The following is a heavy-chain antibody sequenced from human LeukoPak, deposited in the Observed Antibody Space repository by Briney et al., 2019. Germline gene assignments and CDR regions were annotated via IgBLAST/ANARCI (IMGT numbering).Heavy chain of an antibody. CDR1: GDTFSRYA. CDR2: IIPVLDIT. D-gene: IGHD6-13*01. CDR3: ARGTAALNWFDP. Sequence: ASVKVSCKASGDTFSRYAISWVRQAPGQGLEWMGRIIPVLDITDLAQKFQRRVTITADKSTNTAYMELSSLRSDDTAVYYCARGTAALNWFDPWGQGTLVTVSS. V-gene: IGHV1-69*04. J-gene: IGHJ5*02.